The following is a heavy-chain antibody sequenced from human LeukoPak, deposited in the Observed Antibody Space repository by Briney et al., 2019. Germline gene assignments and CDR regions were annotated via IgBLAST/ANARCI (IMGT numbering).Heavy chain of an antibody. V-gene: IGHV1-18*01. CDR2: ISAYNGNT. CDR1: GYTFTSYG. CDR3: ARISGARWGSSGWKNYFDY. J-gene: IGHJ4*02. D-gene: IGHD6-19*01. Sequence: ASVNVSCKASGYTFTSYGISWVRQAPGQGLEWMGWISAYNGNTNYAQKLQGRVTMTTDTSTSTAYMELRSLRSDDTAVYYCARISGARWGSSGWKNYFDYWGQGTLVTVSS.